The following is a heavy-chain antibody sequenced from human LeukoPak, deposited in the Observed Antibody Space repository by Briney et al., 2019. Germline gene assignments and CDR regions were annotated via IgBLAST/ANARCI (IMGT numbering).Heavy chain of an antibody. V-gene: IGHV1-2*02. Sequence: ASVKVSCKASGYTFTGYNIHWVRQVPGQGLEWMGWMNPNSGGANYAQKFQGRVTMTRDTSISTAYMELSGVRSDNSAVYYCTRDRLGESGWFDPWGQGTLVTVSS. CDR3: TRDRLGESGWFDP. CDR2: MNPNSGGA. J-gene: IGHJ5*02. D-gene: IGHD3-16*01. CDR1: GYTFTGYN.